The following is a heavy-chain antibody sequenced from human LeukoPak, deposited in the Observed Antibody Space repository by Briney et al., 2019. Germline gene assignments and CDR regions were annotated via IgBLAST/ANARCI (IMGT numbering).Heavy chain of an antibody. V-gene: IGHV1-46*01. CDR2: INPSGGST. CDR3: ARIGRGGWNGVDY. Sequence: ASVKVSCKASGGTFSSYAISWVRQAPGQGLEWMGIINPSGGSTSYAQKFQGRVTMTRDTSTSTVYMELSSLRSEDTAMYYCARIGRGGWNGVDYWGQGTLVTVSS. CDR1: GGTFSSYA. D-gene: IGHD1-1*01. J-gene: IGHJ4*02.